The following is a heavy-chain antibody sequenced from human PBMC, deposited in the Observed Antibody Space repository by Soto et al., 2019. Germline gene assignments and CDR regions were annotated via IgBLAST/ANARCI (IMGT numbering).Heavy chain of an antibody. CDR2: IKQDGSEK. J-gene: IGHJ4*02. D-gene: IGHD2-2*01. CDR3: ASPHPYYCRSTSCPDY. CDR1: GFTFSDYY. V-gene: IGHV3-7*03. Sequence: GGSLRLSCAASGFTFSDYYMSWIRQAPGKGLEWVANIKQDGSEKYYVDSVKGRFTISRDNAKNSLYLQMNSLRAEDTAVYYCASPHPYYCRSTSCPDYWGQGTLVTVSS.